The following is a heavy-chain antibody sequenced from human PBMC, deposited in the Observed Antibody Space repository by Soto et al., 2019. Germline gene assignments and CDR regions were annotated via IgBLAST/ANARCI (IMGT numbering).Heavy chain of an antibody. CDR2: MNPNSGNT. Sequence: QVQLVQSGAEVKKPGASVKVSCKASGYNFTSYDINWVRQATGLGLEWVGWMNPNSGNTGYAQKFQGRVTMTRNTSTSTAYMELSSLRSEDTAVYYCARDRIIAAAGPNWFDPWGQGTLVTVSS. D-gene: IGHD6-13*01. J-gene: IGHJ5*02. V-gene: IGHV1-8*01. CDR1: GYNFTSYD. CDR3: ARDRIIAAAGPNWFDP.